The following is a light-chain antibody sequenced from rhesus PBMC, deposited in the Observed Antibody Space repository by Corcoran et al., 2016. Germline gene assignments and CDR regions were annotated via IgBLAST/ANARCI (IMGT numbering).Light chain of an antibody. CDR3: QQYDNSLFT. Sequence: DIQMTQSPSSLSASVGDRVTITCRASQGINTHLSWYQQKPGKAPKPLVYYASSLETGASSRFSGIKSVTDYTRTSSSLQTEDIATYYCQQYDNSLFTFGPGTKLDIK. CDR2: YAS. CDR1: QGINTH. J-gene: IGKJ3*01. V-gene: IGKV1-66*01.